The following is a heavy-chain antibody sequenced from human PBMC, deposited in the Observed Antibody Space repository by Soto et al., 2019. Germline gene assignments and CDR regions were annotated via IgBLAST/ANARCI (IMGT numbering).Heavy chain of an antibody. CDR2: ISWNSGSI. J-gene: IGHJ2*01. D-gene: IGHD2-15*01. V-gene: IGHV3-9*01. CDR1: GFTFDDYA. Sequence: GGSLRLSCAASGFTFDDYAMHWVRQAPGKGLEWVSGISWNSGSIGYADSVKGRFTISRDNAKNSLYLQMNSLRAEDRAWYYCANDIDRLGVVAAMMVWGRGTLVTVSS. CDR3: ANDIDRLGVVAAMMV.